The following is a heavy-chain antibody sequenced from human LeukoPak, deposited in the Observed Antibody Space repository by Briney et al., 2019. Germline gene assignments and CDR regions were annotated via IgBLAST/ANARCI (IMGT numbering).Heavy chain of an antibody. Sequence: SGGSLRLSCAASGFTFSNHALSWVRQTPRKGLEWVSFIDGSGGSTYYADSVKGRFTISRDNSKNTLYLQMNSLRAEDTAVYYCAKFRLPVYYYDSSGYYFDYWGQGTLVTVSS. CDR2: IDGSGGST. CDR1: GFTFSNHA. J-gene: IGHJ4*02. D-gene: IGHD3-22*01. V-gene: IGHV3-23*01. CDR3: AKFRLPVYYYDSSGYYFDY.